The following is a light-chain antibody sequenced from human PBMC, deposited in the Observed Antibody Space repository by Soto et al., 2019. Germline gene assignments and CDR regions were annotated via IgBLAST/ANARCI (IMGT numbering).Light chain of an antibody. CDR1: QSISSW. J-gene: IGKJ4*01. CDR2: DAS. CDR3: QQYYSTPHS. Sequence: DIQMTQSPSTLSASVGDRVTITCRASQSISSWLAWYQQIPGKAPKLLIYDASNLESGVPSRFSGSGSGTEFTLTISSLRAEDVAVYYCQQYYSTPHSFGGGTKVDIK. V-gene: IGKV1-5*01.